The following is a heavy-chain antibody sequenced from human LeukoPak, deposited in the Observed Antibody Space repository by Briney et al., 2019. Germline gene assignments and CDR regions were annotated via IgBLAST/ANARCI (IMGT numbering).Heavy chain of an antibody. CDR3: ARPIEDYFDY. V-gene: IGHV3-7*01. CDR1: GFTFSSYW. CDR2: IKQDGSEK. Sequence: GGSLRLSCAASGFTFSSYWRSWVRQAPGKGLEWVANIKQDGSEKYYVDSVKGRFTISRDNAKNSLYLQMNSLRAEDTAVYYCARPIEDYFDYWGQGTLVTVSS. D-gene: IGHD3-16*02. J-gene: IGHJ4*02.